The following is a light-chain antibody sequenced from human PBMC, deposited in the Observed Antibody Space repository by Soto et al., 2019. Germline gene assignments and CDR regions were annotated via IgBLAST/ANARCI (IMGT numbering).Light chain of an antibody. CDR1: QSVSSSY. J-gene: IGKJ1*01. Sequence: EIVLTQSPGTLSLSPGERATLSCRASQSVSSSYLAWYQQKPGQAPRLLIYGASSRATGIPDRFSGSGSETDFTLTISRLEPEDFAVYYCTQYGSSSWTVGQGTQVEIK. V-gene: IGKV3-20*01. CDR3: TQYGSSSWT. CDR2: GAS.